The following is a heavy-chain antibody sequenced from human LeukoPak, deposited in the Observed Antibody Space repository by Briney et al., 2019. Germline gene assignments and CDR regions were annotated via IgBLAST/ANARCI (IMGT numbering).Heavy chain of an antibody. Sequence: TGGSLRLSCAASGFTFSSYGMSWVRQAPGKGLEWVSAISGSGGSTYYADSVKGRFTISRDNSKNTLYLQMNSLRAEDTAVYYCAKDLWFGEPLYYFDYWGQGTLVTVSS. D-gene: IGHD3-10*01. V-gene: IGHV3-23*01. J-gene: IGHJ4*02. CDR1: GFTFSSYG. CDR2: ISGSGGST. CDR3: AKDLWFGEPLYYFDY.